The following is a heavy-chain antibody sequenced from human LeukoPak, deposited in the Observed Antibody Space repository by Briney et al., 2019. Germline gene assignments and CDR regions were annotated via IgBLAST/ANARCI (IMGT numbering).Heavy chain of an antibody. D-gene: IGHD2-2*01. CDR1: GFTFEASA. CDR2: ITGGGEST. V-gene: IGHV3-23*01. J-gene: IGHJ4*02. Sequence: GGSLRLSCAASGFTFEASAMSWVRQAPGKGLEWVAVITGGGESTYYADSVKGRFTISRDNSKKTLLLQVNSLRAEDTAVYFCAKNIGDQLLCGFNYWGQGIVVTVSS. CDR3: AKNIGDQLLCGFNY.